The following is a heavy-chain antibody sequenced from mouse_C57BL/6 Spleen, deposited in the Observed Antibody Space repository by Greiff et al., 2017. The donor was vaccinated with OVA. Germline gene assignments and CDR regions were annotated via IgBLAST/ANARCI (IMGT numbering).Heavy chain of an antibody. CDR2: IDPETGGT. D-gene: IGHD1-1*01. Sequence: VQLQQSGAELVRPGASVTLSCKASGYTFTDYEMHWVKQTPVPGLEWIGAIDPETGGTAYNQKFKGKAILTADKSSSTAYMELRSLTSEDSAVYYCTRSGGSSFWFAYWGQGTLVTVSA. CDR3: TRSGGSSFWFAY. V-gene: IGHV1-15*01. CDR1: GYTFTDYE. J-gene: IGHJ3*01.